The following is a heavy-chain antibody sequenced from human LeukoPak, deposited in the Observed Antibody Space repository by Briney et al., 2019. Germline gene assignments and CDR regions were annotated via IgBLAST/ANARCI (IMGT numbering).Heavy chain of an antibody. CDR1: GITFSSFG. J-gene: IGHJ6*02. D-gene: IGHD6-19*01. V-gene: IGHV3-33*01. Sequence: SGGSLRLSCAASGITFSSFGMHWVRQAPGKGLEWVAFIWYDGSNKYYADSVKGRFTISRDNSKNTLYLQMNSLRVEDTAVYYCARDELQWLPPYYYYYGMDVWGQGTTVTVSS. CDR2: IWYDGSNK. CDR3: ARDELQWLPPYYYYYGMDV.